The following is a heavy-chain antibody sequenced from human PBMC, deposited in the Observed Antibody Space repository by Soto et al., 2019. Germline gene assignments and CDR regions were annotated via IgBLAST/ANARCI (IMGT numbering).Heavy chain of an antibody. V-gene: IGHV3-23*01. J-gene: IGHJ5*02. CDR1: GLTLRSYA. CDR2: ISGRSGVP. Sequence: EGQLLQSGGDLVQPGGSLRRSCAGSGLTLRSYAMTWIRQTPEKGLEWVSTISGRSGVPSYADSVNGRFTVSRDNSKHTLYLQMNSMRPDDTAIYYCAKGGPFTGGFDPWGQGTLVTVAS. CDR3: AKGGPFTGGFDP. D-gene: IGHD3-16*01.